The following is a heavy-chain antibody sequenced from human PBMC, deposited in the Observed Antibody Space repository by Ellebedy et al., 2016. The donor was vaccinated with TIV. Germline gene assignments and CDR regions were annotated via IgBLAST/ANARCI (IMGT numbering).Heavy chain of an antibody. CDR3: AKAGLYFDY. V-gene: IGHV3-30-3*01. J-gene: IGHJ4*02. CDR2: ISYDGSNK. CDR1: GFTFSNAW. Sequence: GGSLRLSXAASGFTFSNAWMSWVRQAPGKGLEWVAVISYDGSNKYYADSVKGRFTISRDNSKNTLYLQMNSLRAEDTAVYYCAKAGLYFDYWGQGTLVTVSS. D-gene: IGHD6-19*01.